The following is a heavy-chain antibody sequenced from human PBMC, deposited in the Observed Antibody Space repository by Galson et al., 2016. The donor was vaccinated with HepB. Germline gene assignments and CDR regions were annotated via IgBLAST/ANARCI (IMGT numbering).Heavy chain of an antibody. D-gene: IGHD3-10*01. Sequence: SLRLSCAASGFTFSDYCVNWVRQAPGKGLEWVSYISYTTDMIYYADSVKGRFTISRDNAKNSLYLQMNSLRDEDTAVYFGARSMIRGVIIYGMDVWGKGTTVTVSS. CDR1: GFTFSDYC. CDR2: ISYTTDMI. V-gene: IGHV3-48*02. J-gene: IGHJ6*04. CDR3: ARSMIRGVIIYGMDV.